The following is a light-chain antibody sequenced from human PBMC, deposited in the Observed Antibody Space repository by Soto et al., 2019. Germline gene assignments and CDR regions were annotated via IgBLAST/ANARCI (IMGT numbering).Light chain of an antibody. J-gene: IGLJ1*01. V-gene: IGLV2-11*01. CDR1: SSDVGGFDY. CDR3: CSYAGTFRGYV. CDR2: DVS. Sequence: QSALTQPRSVSGSPGQSVTFSCTGTSSDVGGFDYVSWVQQHPGKVPKLMIYDVSKRPSGVPDRFSGSKSGNTASLTISALQAEDEADYYCCSYAGTFRGYVFGTGTQLTVL.